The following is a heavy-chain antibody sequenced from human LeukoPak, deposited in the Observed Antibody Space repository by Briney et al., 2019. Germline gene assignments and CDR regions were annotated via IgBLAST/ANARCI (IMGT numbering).Heavy chain of an antibody. V-gene: IGHV3-23*01. CDR2: IGNNGGGI. CDR1: VFPFSTYT. J-gene: IGHJ4*02. Sequence: GGSLRLSCAASVFPFSTYTMYWVRHPPGKRREWVSIIGNNGGGIHYADSVKGRFTISRDNFKNALYLQMNSLRVEDTAVYYCAIDPNWGTHSWGQGVLVTVSS. CDR3: AIDPNWGTHS. D-gene: IGHD7-27*01.